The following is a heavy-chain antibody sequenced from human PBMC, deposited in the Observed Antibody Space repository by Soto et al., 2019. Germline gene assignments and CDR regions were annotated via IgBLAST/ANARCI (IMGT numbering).Heavy chain of an antibody. CDR1: GFSFSSYE. Sequence: EVQLVESGGGLVQPGGSLRLSCEASGFSFSSYEMNWVRQAPGKGLEWVSYISTGGGAIHYADSVKGRFTVSRDNAKSSLYLQMNSRRAGDTAFISWARNMGGGNWFDPWGQGTLVTVSS. CDR3: ARNMGGGNWFDP. CDR2: ISTGGGAI. D-gene: IGHD3-16*01. J-gene: IGHJ5*02. V-gene: IGHV3-48*03.